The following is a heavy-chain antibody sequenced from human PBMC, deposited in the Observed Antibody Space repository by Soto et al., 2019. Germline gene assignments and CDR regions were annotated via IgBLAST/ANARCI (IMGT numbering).Heavy chain of an antibody. D-gene: IGHD1-26*01. Sequence: PGGSLRLSCAASGFTFSSYAMSWVRQAPGKGLEWVSAISGSGGSTYYADSVKGRFTISRDNSKNSLYLQMNSLRAEDTAVYYCARVGYYYYYYYMDVWGKGTTVTVSS. CDR2: ISGSGGST. V-gene: IGHV3-23*01. J-gene: IGHJ6*03. CDR3: ARVGYYYYYYYMDV. CDR1: GFTFSSYA.